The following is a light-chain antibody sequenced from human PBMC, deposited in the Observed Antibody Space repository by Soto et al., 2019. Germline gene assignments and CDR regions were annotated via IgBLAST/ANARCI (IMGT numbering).Light chain of an antibody. V-gene: IGLV2-14*01. CDR3: SSYTGNSTWV. CDR2: EVT. J-gene: IGLJ3*02. CDR1: SSDVGGYTY. Sequence: QSALTQPASVSGSPGQSITISCTGTSSDVGGYTYVSWFQHHPGKAPKLIIYEVTNRPSGVSNRFSGSKSGNTASLTISGLQAEDEADYYCSSYTGNSTWVFGGGTKVTVL.